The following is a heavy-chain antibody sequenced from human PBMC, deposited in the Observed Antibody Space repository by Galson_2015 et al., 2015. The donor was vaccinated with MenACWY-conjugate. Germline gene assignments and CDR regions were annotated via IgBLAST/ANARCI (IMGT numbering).Heavy chain of an antibody. J-gene: IGHJ4*02. V-gene: IGHV3-23*01. D-gene: IGHD1-7*01. CDR2: IGGSGGNT. CDR1: GFTFSRYA. Sequence: SLRLSCAASGFTFSRYAMSWVRQAPGKGLEWVSAIGGSGGNTYYADSVKGRFTISRDNSKNTLYLQMNSLRAEDTAVYYCARGNYENYFDYWGQGTLVTVSS. CDR3: ARGNYENYFDY.